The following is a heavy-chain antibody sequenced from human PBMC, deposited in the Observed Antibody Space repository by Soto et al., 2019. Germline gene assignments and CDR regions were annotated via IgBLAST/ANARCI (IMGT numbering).Heavy chain of an antibody. CDR1: GDSFNTFA. Sequence: QVQLVQYGAEVKKPGSSVKLSCKASGDSFNTFAVTWVRQAPGQGLEWMGGIIPNFDTPNYAQKFQGRVTIIADKSTSTPYMELSSLRSEDTAVYYCARPYYDSSGYYLWYFDYWGQGTLVTVSS. V-gene: IGHV1-69*06. J-gene: IGHJ4*02. CDR3: ARPYYDSSGYYLWYFDY. D-gene: IGHD3-22*01. CDR2: IIPNFDTP.